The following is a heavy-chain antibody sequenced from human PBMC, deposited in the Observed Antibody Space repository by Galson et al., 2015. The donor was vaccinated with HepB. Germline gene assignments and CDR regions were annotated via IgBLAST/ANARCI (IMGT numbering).Heavy chain of an antibody. J-gene: IGHJ5*02. CDR1: GFTFTSYD. CDR2: IDTSGGHT. D-gene: IGHD2-2*01. V-gene: IGHV3-23*01. CDR3: ASYRVTAGRGFDP. Sequence: SLRLSCAASGFTFTSYDMTWVRQAPGKGLEWVSVIDTSGGHTSYADSVKGRFTISRDNSKSTLSLQMNSLRVEDTAIYYCASYRVTAGRGFDPWGQGTLVTVSS.